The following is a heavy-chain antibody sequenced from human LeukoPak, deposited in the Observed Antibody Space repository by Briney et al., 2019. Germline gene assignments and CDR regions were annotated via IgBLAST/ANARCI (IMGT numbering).Heavy chain of an antibody. V-gene: IGHV3-7*01. D-gene: IGHD2-2*01. Sequence: GGSLRLSYAASGLTFSNYWMSWVRQAPGKGLEWVANIKEDGNEKYYVDSVKGRFTISRDNAKKLLYLQMNSLRAEDTAVYYCARDRSRFYYWGQGTLVTVSS. CDR2: IKEDGNEK. J-gene: IGHJ4*02. CDR1: GLTFSNYW. CDR3: ARDRSRFYY.